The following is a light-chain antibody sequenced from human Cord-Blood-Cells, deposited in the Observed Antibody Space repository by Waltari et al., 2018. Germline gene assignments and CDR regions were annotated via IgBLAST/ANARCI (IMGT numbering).Light chain of an antibody. CDR2: AAS. V-gene: IGKV1-39*01. Sequence: DSQMTQSPSSLYAAVGDRVTITCRASQSINSYLNCYQQKPAKAPHLLIYAASSVQRGVPLRFSGSGSDTAFTLTISSLQPEDFESYYRQQSYSTPFTFGPGTKVDIK. CDR1: QSINSY. J-gene: IGKJ3*01. CDR3: QQSYSTPFT.